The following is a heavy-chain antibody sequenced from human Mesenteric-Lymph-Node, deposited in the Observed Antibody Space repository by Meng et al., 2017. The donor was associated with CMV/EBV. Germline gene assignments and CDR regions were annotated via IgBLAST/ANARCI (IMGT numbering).Heavy chain of an antibody. V-gene: IGHV6-1*01. J-gene: IGHJ4*02. Sequence: DSVSSNSAAWNWIRQSPSRGLEWLGRTYYRSKWYNDYAVSVKSRITINPDTSKNQFSLQLNSVTPEDTAVYYCTRDSYGSGKYRGDYWGQGTLVTVSS. CDR3: TRDSYGSGKYRGDY. CDR1: DSVSSNSAA. D-gene: IGHD6-19*01. CDR2: TYYRSKWYN.